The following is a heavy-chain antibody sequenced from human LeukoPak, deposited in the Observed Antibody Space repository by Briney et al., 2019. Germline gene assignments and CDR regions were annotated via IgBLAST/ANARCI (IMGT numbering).Heavy chain of an antibody. CDR3: ATAPQTYRYLGY. J-gene: IGHJ4*02. CDR2: IKQDGSEK. CDR1: GFTFSSYR. Sequence: GGSLRLSCRTSGFTFSSYRMSWVRQAPGKGLECVANIKQDGSEKYYVDSVKGRFTISRDNAKNSLYLQMNSLRAEDTALYYCATAPQTYRYLGYWGQGTLVTVSS. D-gene: IGHD3-16*02. V-gene: IGHV3-7*01.